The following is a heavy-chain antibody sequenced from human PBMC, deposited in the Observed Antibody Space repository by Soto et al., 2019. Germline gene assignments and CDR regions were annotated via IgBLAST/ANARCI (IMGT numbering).Heavy chain of an antibody. CDR2: ISAYNGNT. Sequence: QVQLVQSGGEVKKPGASVKVSCKATGYTFTSFGISWVRQAPGQGLEWMGWISAYNGNTNYAQKLQGRVTMTTDTSTSTAYMELRSLTSDDTAVYYCASDRSMYYGMDVWCQGTTGTVSS. J-gene: IGHJ6*02. D-gene: IGHD2-8*01. CDR3: ASDRSMYYGMDV. CDR1: GYTFTSFG. V-gene: IGHV1-18*01.